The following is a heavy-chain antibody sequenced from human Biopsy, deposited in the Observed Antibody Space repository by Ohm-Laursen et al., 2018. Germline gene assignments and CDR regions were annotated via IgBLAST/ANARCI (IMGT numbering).Heavy chain of an antibody. CDR3: ARVPAYPSIDGYYGLDL. CDR1: GYTFAGYY. Sequence: ASVKVSCKASGYTFAGYYLHWVRQAPGHGLEWMGGINPNSGNANYAQSFQGRLTVTRDTSISTAYMELTSLTFDDTAIYYCARVPAYPSIDGYYGLDLWGQGTTVIVSS. D-gene: IGHD3-9*01. J-gene: IGHJ6*02. CDR2: INPNSGNA. V-gene: IGHV1-2*02.